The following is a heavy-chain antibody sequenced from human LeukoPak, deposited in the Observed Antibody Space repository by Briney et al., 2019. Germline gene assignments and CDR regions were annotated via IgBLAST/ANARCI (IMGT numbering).Heavy chain of an antibody. J-gene: IGHJ5*02. CDR2: INRDGRST. CDR3: AKQPYQYVSGSPSWFDP. V-gene: IGHV3-74*01. D-gene: IGHD3-10*01. Sequence: PGGSLRLSCVASGVTFSSYLMHWVRQVPGKGLVWVSRINRDGRSTSYADSVKGRFTISRDNSKNTLYLQMNTLRGEDTAVYFCAKQPYQYVSGSPSWFDPWGQGTLVTVSS. CDR1: GVTFSSYL.